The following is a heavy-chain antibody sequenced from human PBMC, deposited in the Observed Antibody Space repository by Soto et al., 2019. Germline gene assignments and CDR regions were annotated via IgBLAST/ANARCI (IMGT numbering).Heavy chain of an antibody. CDR3: ARDRGTTYYDFWRGYSNLFDP. V-gene: IGHV3-21*01. D-gene: IGHD3-3*01. Sequence: GGSLRLSCAASGFTFSSYSMNWVRQAPGKGLEWVSSISSSSSYIYYADSVKGRFTIPRDNAKNSLYLQMNSLRAEDTAVYYCARDRGTTYYDFWRGYSNLFDPWGQGTLVTVSS. J-gene: IGHJ5*02. CDR1: GFTFSSYS. CDR2: ISSSSSYI.